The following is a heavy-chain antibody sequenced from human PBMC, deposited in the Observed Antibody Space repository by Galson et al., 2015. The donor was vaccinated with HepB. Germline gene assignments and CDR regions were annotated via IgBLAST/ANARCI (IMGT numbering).Heavy chain of an antibody. D-gene: IGHD3-10*01. CDR2: IYSGGST. CDR1: GFTVNSNY. Sequence: SLRLSCAASGFTVNSNYMSWVRQAPGKGLEWVSVIYSGGSTYYADSVKGRFTISRDNSKNTLYLQMNSLGAEDTAVYYCARARPRAQVDYWGQGTLVTVSS. J-gene: IGHJ4*02. V-gene: IGHV3-66*01. CDR3: ARARPRAQVDY.